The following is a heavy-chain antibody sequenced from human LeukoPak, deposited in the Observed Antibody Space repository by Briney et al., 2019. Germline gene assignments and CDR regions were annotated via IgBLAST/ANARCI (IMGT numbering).Heavy chain of an antibody. CDR1: GYTFTGYY. CDR2: INPNSGGT. V-gene: IGHV1-2*02. Sequence: ASVKASCKASGYTFTGYYMHWVRQAPGQGLEWMGWINPNSGGTNYAQKFQGRVTMTRDTSISTAYMELSRLRSDDTAVYYCARDIISGSSWYGYWGQGTLVTVSS. J-gene: IGHJ4*02. D-gene: IGHD6-13*01. CDR3: ARDIISGSSWYGY.